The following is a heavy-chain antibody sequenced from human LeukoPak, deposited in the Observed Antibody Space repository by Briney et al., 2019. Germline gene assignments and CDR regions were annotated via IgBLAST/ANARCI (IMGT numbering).Heavy chain of an antibody. CDR3: ARVSDYSNYFDY. D-gene: IGHD4-11*01. J-gene: IGHJ4*02. CDR1: GFTFSSHA. CDR2: IDISGGST. V-gene: IGHV3-23*01. Sequence: AGGSLRLSCAASGFTFSSHAMCWVRQAPGKGLEWVSSIDISGGSTYYADSVQGRFTISRDNSKNTLYLQMNSLRAEDAAVYYCARVSDYSNYFDYWGQGTLVTVSS.